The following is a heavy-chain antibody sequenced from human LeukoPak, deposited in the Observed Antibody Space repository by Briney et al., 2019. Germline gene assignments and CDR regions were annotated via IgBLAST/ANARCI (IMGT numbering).Heavy chain of an antibody. J-gene: IGHJ4*02. CDR1: GYTFTNYY. Sequence: GASVKVSCKASGYTFTNYYIHWVRQAPGQGLEWMGVINPSVVGTTYAQRFQGRVTMIRDTSTSTVYMEVSGLRSEDTAVYYCTRELGGSYFDYWGQGTRVTVSS. CDR2: INPSVVGT. V-gene: IGHV1-46*01. CDR3: TRELGGSYFDY. D-gene: IGHD1-26*01.